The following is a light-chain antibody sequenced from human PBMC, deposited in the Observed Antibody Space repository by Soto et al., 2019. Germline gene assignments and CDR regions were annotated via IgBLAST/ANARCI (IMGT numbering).Light chain of an antibody. V-gene: IGKV1-5*01. CDR2: DAS. Sequence: DIQMTQSPSTLSASVGDRVTITCRASQSISSWLAWYQQKPGKAPKVLIYDASSLESGVPSRFSGSGSGTEFTLTISSLLPDDFATYYCRQYNSYSSFTFGQGTKLEIK. J-gene: IGKJ2*01. CDR1: QSISSW. CDR3: RQYNSYSSFT.